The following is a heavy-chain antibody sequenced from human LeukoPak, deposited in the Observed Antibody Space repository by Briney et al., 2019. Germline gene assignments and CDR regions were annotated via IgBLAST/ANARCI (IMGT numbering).Heavy chain of an antibody. CDR2: INHSGST. D-gene: IGHD3-3*01. CDR3: ARHRRFLVGDWFDP. Sequence: SQTLSLTCAVSGGSISSGGYYWSWIRQPPGKGLEWIGEINHSGSTNYNPSLKSRVTISVDTSKNQFSLKLSSVTAADTAVYYCARHRRFLVGDWFDPWGQGTLVTVSS. J-gene: IGHJ5*02. CDR1: GGSISSGGYY. V-gene: IGHV4-30-2*01.